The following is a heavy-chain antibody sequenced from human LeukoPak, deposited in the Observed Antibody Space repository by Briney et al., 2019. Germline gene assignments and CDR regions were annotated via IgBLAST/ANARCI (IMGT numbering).Heavy chain of an antibody. Sequence: ASVKVSCKASGYTFTGYYMHWVRQAPGQGLEWMGLFNPNTGGTNFAQNFQGRVTMTRDTSISTAYMELSRLRSEDTAVYYCARGHSGWLYDVFDLWGQGTMVTVSS. CDR2: FNPNTGGT. V-gene: IGHV1-2*02. CDR1: GYTFTGYY. J-gene: IGHJ3*01. D-gene: IGHD6-19*01. CDR3: ARGHSGWLYDVFDL.